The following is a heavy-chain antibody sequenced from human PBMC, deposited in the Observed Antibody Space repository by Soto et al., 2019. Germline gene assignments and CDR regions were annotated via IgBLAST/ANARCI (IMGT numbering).Heavy chain of an antibody. Sequence: QVQLVQSGAEVKKPGASVKVSCKASGYTFTSYDINWVRQATGQGLERMGWMNPNSGNTGYAQKFEGRVTMTRNTSISTAYMGLSSLRSENTAVYYCAREKTSYGMDVWGQGTTVTVSS. V-gene: IGHV1-8*01. CDR3: AREKTSYGMDV. CDR1: GYTFTSYD. CDR2: MNPNSGNT. J-gene: IGHJ6*02.